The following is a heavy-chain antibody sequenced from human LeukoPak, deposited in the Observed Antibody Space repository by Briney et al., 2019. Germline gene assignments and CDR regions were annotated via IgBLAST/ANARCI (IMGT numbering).Heavy chain of an antibody. CDR3: ARDPSGSSKFDY. V-gene: IGHV3-9*01. Sequence: GGSLRLSCAASGVTFDDFAMHWVRQAPGKGLEWVSSVNWNSDIIDYADSVKGRFTISRDNAKNSLYLQMNSLRAEDTAVYYCARDPSGSSKFDYWGQGTLVTVSS. CDR1: GVTFDDFA. J-gene: IGHJ4*02. D-gene: IGHD6-13*01. CDR2: VNWNSDII.